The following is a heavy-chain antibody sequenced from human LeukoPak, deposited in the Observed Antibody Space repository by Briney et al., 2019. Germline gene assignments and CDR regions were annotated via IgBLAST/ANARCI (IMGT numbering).Heavy chain of an antibody. Sequence: GGSLRLSCAASGFTFSSYAMHWVRQAPGKGLEWVAVISYDGSNKYYADSVKGRFTISRDNSKNTLYLQMNSLRAEDTAVYYCARGRGDYYYGMDVWGQGTTVTVS. V-gene: IGHV3-30-3*01. D-gene: IGHD3-10*01. J-gene: IGHJ6*02. CDR1: GFTFSSYA. CDR2: ISYDGSNK. CDR3: ARGRGDYYYGMDV.